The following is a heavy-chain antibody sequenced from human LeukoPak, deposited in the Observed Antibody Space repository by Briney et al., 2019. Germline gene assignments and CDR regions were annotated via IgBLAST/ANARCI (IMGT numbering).Heavy chain of an antibody. CDR2: ISYDGSNK. V-gene: IGHV3-30*04. CDR3: ARVARKPVDY. Sequence: PGRSLRLSCAASGFTFSSYAMHWVRQAPGKGLEWVAVISYDGSNKYYADSVKGRFTISRDNAKNSLYLQMNSLRAEDTAVYYCARVARKPVDYWGQGTLVTVSS. J-gene: IGHJ4*02. CDR1: GFTFSSYA.